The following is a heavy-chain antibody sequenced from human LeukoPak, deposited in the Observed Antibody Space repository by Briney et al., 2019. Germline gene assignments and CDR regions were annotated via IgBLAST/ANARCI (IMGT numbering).Heavy chain of an antibody. D-gene: IGHD3-22*01. V-gene: IGHV4-34*01. CDR2: IKYSGSS. CDR3: SGTTYCYDTSGYYYGN. Sequence: TLSLTCGFCGGSFSGYYWSGVRQPPAKGLEGMGDIKYSGSSKYNPSLKSRGNIYVDTNKNHCSLMLSYVPAADTAVFYCSGTTYCYDTSGYYYGNWGQGTLVTVSS. CDR1: GGSFSGYY. J-gene: IGHJ4*02.